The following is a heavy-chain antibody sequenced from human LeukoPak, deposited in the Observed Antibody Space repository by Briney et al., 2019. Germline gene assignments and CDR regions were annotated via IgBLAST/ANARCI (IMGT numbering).Heavy chain of an antibody. J-gene: IGHJ5*02. V-gene: IGHV3-23*01. CDR2: ISGSGGST. D-gene: IGHD2-2*01. Sequence: PGGSLRLSCAASGFTFSSYAMSWVRQAPGKGLEWVSAISGSGGSTYYADSVKGRFTISRDNSKNTLYLQMNSLRAEDTAVYYCAKGPYCSSTSCYSQRADPWGQGTLVTVSS. CDR1: GFTFSSYA. CDR3: AKGPYCSSTSCYSQRADP.